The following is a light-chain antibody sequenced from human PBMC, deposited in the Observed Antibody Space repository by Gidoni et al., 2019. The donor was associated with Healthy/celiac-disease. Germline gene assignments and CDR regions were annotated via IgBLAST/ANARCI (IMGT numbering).Light chain of an antibody. V-gene: IGKV4-1*01. CDR3: QQYYSTPPT. CDR2: WAS. CDR1: QSVLYSSNNKNY. J-gene: IGKJ1*01. Sequence: DIVMTQAPDSLAVSLGERATINCKSSQSVLYSSNNKNYLAWYQQKPGQPPNLLIYWASTRESGVPDRFSGIGSVTDFTLSISSLQAEDVAVYYCQQYYSTPPTFGQGTKVEIK.